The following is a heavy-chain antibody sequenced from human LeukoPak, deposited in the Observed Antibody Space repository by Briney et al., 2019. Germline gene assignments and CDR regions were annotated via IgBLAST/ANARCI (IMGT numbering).Heavy chain of an antibody. Sequence: SGPTLVNPTQTLTLTCTFSGFSVSATGVGVGWIRQAPGMALEWLGLIYWDDDKRYSPSLENRLTITKDTSKNQVVLMMTNMEPVDTGTYYCARDHDGYDIWGQGTMVTASS. V-gene: IGHV2-5*02. CDR3: ARDHDGYDI. J-gene: IGHJ3*02. CDR2: IYWDDDK. CDR1: GFSVSATGVG.